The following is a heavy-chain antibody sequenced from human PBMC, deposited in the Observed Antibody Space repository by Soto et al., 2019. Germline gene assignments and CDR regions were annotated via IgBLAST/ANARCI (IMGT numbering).Heavy chain of an antibody. CDR2: ISAYNGNT. V-gene: IGHV1-18*04. CDR1: GYTFTSYG. J-gene: IGHJ6*02. CDR3: ARVRNDPNFYYYYYGMDV. D-gene: IGHD1-1*01. Sequence: ASVKVSCKASGYTFTSYGISWVRQAPGQGLEWMGWISAYNGNTNYAQKLQGRVTMTTDTSTSTAYMELRSLRSDDTAVYYCARVRNDPNFYYYYYGMDVWGQGTTVTSP.